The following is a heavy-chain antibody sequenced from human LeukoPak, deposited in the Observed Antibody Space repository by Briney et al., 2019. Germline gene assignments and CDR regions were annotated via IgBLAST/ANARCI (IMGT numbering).Heavy chain of an antibody. V-gene: IGHV1-69*02. CDR1: GGTFSSYT. D-gene: IGHD3-22*01. Sequence: SVKLSCKASGGTFSSYTISWVRQAPGQGLDWMGRIIPILGIANYAQKFQGRVTITADKSTSTAYMELRSLGSEDTAVYYCARDSGYYSVDAFDIWGQGTMVTVSS. CDR2: IIPILGIA. CDR3: ARDSGYYSVDAFDI. J-gene: IGHJ3*02.